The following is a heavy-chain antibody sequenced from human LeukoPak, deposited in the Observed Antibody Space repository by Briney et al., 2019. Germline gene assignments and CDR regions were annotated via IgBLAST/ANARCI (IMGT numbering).Heavy chain of an antibody. CDR1: GFTFSSYG. V-gene: IGHV3-30*18. D-gene: IGHD6-19*01. CDR3: AKGISSGWYVAFDI. J-gene: IGHJ3*02. Sequence: PGRSLRLSRAASGFTFSSYGMHWVRQAPGKGLEWVAVISYDGSNKYYADSVKGRFTISRDNSKNTLYLQMNSLRAEDTAVYYCAKGISSGWYVAFDIWGQGTMVTVSS. CDR2: ISYDGSNK.